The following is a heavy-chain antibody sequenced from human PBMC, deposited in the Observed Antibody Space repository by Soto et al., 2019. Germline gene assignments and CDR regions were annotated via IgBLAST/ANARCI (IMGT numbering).Heavy chain of an antibody. Sequence: QVQLVQSGAEVKKPGASVKVSCKASGNTFTSYDINWVRQATGHGLEWMGWINPNSGNIGYAQKFQGRVTMTRDTAIRTAYMEVSRPRSDDTAEYYCERGRASGSYYLLDYWGPGTLVTVSS. J-gene: IGHJ4*02. CDR2: INPNSGNI. V-gene: IGHV1-8*01. D-gene: IGHD3-10*01. CDR1: GNTFTSYD. CDR3: ERGRASGSYYLLDY.